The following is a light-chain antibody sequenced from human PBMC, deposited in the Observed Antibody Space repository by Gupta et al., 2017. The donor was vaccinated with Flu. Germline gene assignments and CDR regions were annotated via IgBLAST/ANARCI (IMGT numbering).Light chain of an antibody. Sequence: QXXLXXPXSVSGSXGQSVTISCTGTASDIGDSKHVSWYQQHPGKAPKLVIYDVTKRPSGVPDRFSGSKSGNTASLTISGLQAEDAGDYYCCSYAGSVFGGGTKLTVL. CDR3: CSYAGSV. J-gene: IGLJ3*02. V-gene: IGLV2-11*01. CDR2: DVT. CDR1: ASDIGDSKH.